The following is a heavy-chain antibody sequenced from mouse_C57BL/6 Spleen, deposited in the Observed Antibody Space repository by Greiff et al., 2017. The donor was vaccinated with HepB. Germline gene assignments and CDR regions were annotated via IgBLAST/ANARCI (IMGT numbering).Heavy chain of an antibody. V-gene: IGHV5-16*01. CDR1: GFTFSDYY. J-gene: IGHJ1*03. D-gene: IGHD4-1*01. CDR3: ARELGRPYWYFDV. Sequence: EVMLVESEGGLVQPGSSMKLSCTASGFTFSDYYMAWVRQVPEKGLVWVANINYDGSSTYYLDSLKSRFIISRDNAKNILYLQMSSLKSEDTATYYCARELGRPYWYFDVWGTGTTVTVSS. CDR2: INYDGSST.